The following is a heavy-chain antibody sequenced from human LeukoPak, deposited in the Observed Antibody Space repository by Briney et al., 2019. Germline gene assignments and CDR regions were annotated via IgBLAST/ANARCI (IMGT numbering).Heavy chain of an antibody. D-gene: IGHD6-19*01. CDR1: GFTFSNYA. CDR2: ISWSSLTT. Sequence: PGGSLRLSCAASGFTFSNYALSWVRLAPGRGLEWVSLISWSSLTTEYADSVKGRFTVSRDNSKNTLSLQMNSLNADDTAVYYCAKHVRTSVWFFDSWGQGTLVTVSS. J-gene: IGHJ4*02. V-gene: IGHV3-23*01. CDR3: AKHVRTSVWFFDS.